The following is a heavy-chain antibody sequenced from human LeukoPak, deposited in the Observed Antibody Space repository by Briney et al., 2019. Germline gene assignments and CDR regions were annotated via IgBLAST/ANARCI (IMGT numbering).Heavy chain of an antibody. CDR2: IHYSGST. Sequence: PSETLSLTCTVSGGSISSYYWSWIRQPPGKGLEWIGYIHYSGSTNYNPSLKSRVTISLDMSKNQFSLKLSSVTAAGTAVYYCARVGTYCGGDCFLDYWGQGTLVTVSS. J-gene: IGHJ4*02. D-gene: IGHD2-21*01. V-gene: IGHV4-59*01. CDR1: GGSISSYY. CDR3: ARVGTYCGGDCFLDY.